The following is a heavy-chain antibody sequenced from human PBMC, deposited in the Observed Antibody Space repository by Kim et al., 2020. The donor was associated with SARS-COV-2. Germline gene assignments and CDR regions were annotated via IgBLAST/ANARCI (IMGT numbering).Heavy chain of an antibody. CDR1: GYTFTSYA. D-gene: IGHD3-22*01. CDR2: INAGNGNT. J-gene: IGHJ5*02. V-gene: IGHV1-3*01. Sequence: ASVKVSCKASGYTFTSYAMHWVRQAPGQRLEWMGWINAGNGNTKYSQKFQGRVTITRDTSASTAYMELSSLRSEDTAVYYCAREPTHYYDSSGYYYWFDPWGQGTLVTVSS. CDR3: AREPTHYYDSSGYYYWFDP.